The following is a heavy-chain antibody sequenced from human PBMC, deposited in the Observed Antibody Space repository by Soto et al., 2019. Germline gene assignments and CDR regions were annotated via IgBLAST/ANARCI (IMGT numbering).Heavy chain of an antibody. V-gene: IGHV4-39*01. CDR1: GDSISSSNYY. CDR2: MYKSGST. Sequence: QLQLQESGPGLVKPSESLSLICTVSGDSISSSNYYWGWIRQPPGKGLEWIGAMYKSGSTYYNPSLRSRVTVAVDTSKNQVSLNLNSVTAADTGIYYCARHQRRGNSYPYYSDYWGQGTLVTVSS. D-gene: IGHD5-18*01. J-gene: IGHJ4*02. CDR3: ARHQRRGNSYPYYSDY.